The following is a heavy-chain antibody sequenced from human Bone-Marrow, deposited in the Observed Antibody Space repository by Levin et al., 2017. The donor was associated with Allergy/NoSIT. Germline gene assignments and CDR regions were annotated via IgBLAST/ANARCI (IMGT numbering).Heavy chain of an antibody. Sequence: GGSLRLSCAASGFTFSSYGMHWVRQAPGKGLEGVAVISYDGSNKYYADSVKGRFTISRDNSKNTLYLQMNSLRAEDTAVYYCAKDGVLDCSGGSCYAFFCDYRGQGTLVTVS. V-gene: IGHV3-30*18. CDR1: GFTFSSYG. CDR2: ISYDGSNK. D-gene: IGHD2-15*01. J-gene: IGHJ4*02. CDR3: AKDGVLDCSGGSCYAFFCDY.